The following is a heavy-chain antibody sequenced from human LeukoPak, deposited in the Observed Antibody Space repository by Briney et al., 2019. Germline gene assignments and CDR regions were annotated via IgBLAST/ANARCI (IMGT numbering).Heavy chain of an antibody. V-gene: IGHV1-2*02. D-gene: IGHD3-10*01. Sequence: ASVKVSCKASGYTFTGYYMHWVRQAPGQGLEWMGWINPNSGGTNYAQKFQGRVTMTRDTSISTAYMELSRLRSDDTAVYYCARVPYYGSGSYYYYFDYWGQGTLVTVSS. CDR3: ARVPYYGSGSYYYYFDY. J-gene: IGHJ4*02. CDR2: INPNSGGT. CDR1: GYTFTGYY.